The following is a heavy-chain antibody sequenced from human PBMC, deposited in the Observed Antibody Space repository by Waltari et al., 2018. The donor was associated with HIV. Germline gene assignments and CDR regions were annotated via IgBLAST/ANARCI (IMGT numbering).Heavy chain of an antibody. CDR2: IYRTGTT. CDR3: ARDQDYYDSSGYTCYAFDP. Sequence: QVRLQESGPGLVKPSETLSLTCSVSASSINRRYYWGWIRQAPGKGLEWIGSIYRTGTTYYNPSLKMRVSISLNMSRNQFSLKVTYVTAADTAVYYCARDQDYYDSSGYTCYAFDPWGQGTMVIVSS. CDR1: ASSINRRYY. J-gene: IGHJ3*01. D-gene: IGHD3-22*01. V-gene: IGHV4-38-2*02.